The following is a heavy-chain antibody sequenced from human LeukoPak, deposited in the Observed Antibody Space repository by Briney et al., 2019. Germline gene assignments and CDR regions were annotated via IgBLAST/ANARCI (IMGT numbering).Heavy chain of an antibody. D-gene: IGHD6-6*01. CDR3: ARVGYSSSSYFDS. CDR1: GGSFSGYY. V-gene: IGHV4-34*01. Sequence: SETLSLTCAVYGGSFSGYYWSWIRQPPGKGLEWIGEINHSGSTNYNPSLKSRVTISVDTSKNQFSLKLSSVTAADTAVYYCARVGYSSSSYFDSWGQGTLVTVSS. CDR2: INHSGST. J-gene: IGHJ4*02.